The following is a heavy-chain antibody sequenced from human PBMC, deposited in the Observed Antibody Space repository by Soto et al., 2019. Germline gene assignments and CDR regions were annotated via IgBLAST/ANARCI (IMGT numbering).Heavy chain of an antibody. J-gene: IGHJ4*02. Sequence: PGGSLRLSCAASGFTFSSYAMSWVRQAPGKGLEWVSAISGSGGSTYYADSVKGRFTISRDNSKNTLYLQMNSLRAEDTAVYYCAKGPHYYDSSGYYYFDYWGQGTLVTVSS. CDR1: GFTFSSYA. CDR3: AKGPHYYDSSGYYYFDY. V-gene: IGHV3-23*01. D-gene: IGHD3-22*01. CDR2: ISGSGGST.